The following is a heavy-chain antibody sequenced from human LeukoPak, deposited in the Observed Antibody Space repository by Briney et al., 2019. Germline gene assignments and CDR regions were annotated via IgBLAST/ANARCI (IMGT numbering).Heavy chain of an antibody. CDR2: IYHTGST. V-gene: IGHV4-59*01. D-gene: IGHD6-25*01. J-gene: IGHJ4*02. CDR3: ARRGRNSSGWQDYL. Sequence: SETLSLTCTVSGGSISSYYWSWIRQPPGKGLEWIANIYHTGSTNYSPSLSSRVTISIDTAKNQFSLKLTSVTAADTAVYYCARRGRNSSGWQDYLWGQGTLVTVSS. CDR1: GGSISSYY.